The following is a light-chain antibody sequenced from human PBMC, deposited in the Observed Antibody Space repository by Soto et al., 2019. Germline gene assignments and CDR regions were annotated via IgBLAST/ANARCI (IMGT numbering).Light chain of an antibody. CDR3: CSYAGSYTYNYV. V-gene: IGLV2-11*01. J-gene: IGLJ1*01. Sequence: QSALTQPRSVSGSPGQSVTISCTGTSSDVGGYNYVSWHQQHPGKAPKLMIYDVSKRPSGVPDRFSGSKSGNTASLTISGLQAEDEADYYCCSYAGSYTYNYVFGTGTKVTVL. CDR2: DVS. CDR1: SSDVGGYNY.